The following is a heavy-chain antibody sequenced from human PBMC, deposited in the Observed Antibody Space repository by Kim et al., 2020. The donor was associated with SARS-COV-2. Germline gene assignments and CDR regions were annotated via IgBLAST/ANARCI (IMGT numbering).Heavy chain of an antibody. D-gene: IGHD2-2*01. Sequence: ADSVKGRFTISRDNSKNTLYLQMNSLRAEDTAVYYCAKYRYQLLSSYFDYWGQGTLVTVSS. V-gene: IGHV3-23*01. J-gene: IGHJ4*02. CDR3: AKYRYQLLSSYFDY.